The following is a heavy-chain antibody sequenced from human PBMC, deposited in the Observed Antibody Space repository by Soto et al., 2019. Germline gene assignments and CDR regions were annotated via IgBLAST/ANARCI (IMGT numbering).Heavy chain of an antibody. CDR1: GGSFSGYY. D-gene: IGHD6-19*01. CDR2: INHSGST. J-gene: IGHJ4*02. Sequence: QVQLQQWGAGLLKPSETLSLTCAVYGGSFSGYYWSWIRQPPGKGLEWIGEINHSGSTNYNPSLKSRVTISVDTSKNQFSLKLSSVTAADTAVYYCARGRGRPIAVAGKNYFDYWGQGTLVTVSS. V-gene: IGHV4-34*01. CDR3: ARGRGRPIAVAGKNYFDY.